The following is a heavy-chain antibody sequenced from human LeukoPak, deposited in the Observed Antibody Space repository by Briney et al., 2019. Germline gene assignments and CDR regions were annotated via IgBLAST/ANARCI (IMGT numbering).Heavy chain of an antibody. Sequence: ASVKVSCKASGYTFTGYYMHWVRQAPGQGLEWMGWINPNSGGTNYAQKFQGRVTMTRDTSISTAYMELSRLRSDDTAVYYCARESAGFGGSYPGYWGQGTLVTVSS. CDR3: ARESAGFGGSYPGY. D-gene: IGHD1-26*01. CDR1: GYTFTGYY. V-gene: IGHV1-2*02. J-gene: IGHJ4*02. CDR2: INPNSGGT.